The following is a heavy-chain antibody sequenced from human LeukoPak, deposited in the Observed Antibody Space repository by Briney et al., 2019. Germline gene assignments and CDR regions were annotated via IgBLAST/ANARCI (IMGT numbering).Heavy chain of an antibody. V-gene: IGHV4-59*01. Sequence: AETLSLTCTVSGDSISTNYWTWIRQPPGKGLEWIGYIYDSGSTKYNPALMSRGTISLGTTAKQFSQKLITIPTADTAADYCGGDRQATTAYDAFAIWGQGTMVTVSS. CDR1: GDSISTNY. CDR2: IYDSGST. D-gene: IGHD4-17*01. CDR3: GGDRQATTAYDAFAI. J-gene: IGHJ3*02.